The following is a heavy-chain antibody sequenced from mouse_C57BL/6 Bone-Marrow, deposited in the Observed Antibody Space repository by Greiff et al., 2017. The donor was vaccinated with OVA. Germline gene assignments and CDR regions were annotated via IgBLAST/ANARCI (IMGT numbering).Heavy chain of an antibody. Sequence: QVQLQQPGAELVRPGTSVKLSCKASGYTFTDHTIHWMKQRPEQGLEWIGYIYPRDGSTKYNEKFKGKATLTADKSSSTAYMQLNSLTSEDSAVYFCAREGLRRYFDYWGQGTTLTVSS. D-gene: IGHD2-4*01. V-gene: IGHV1-78*01. J-gene: IGHJ2*01. CDR3: AREGLRRYFDY. CDR1: GYTFTDHT. CDR2: IYPRDGST.